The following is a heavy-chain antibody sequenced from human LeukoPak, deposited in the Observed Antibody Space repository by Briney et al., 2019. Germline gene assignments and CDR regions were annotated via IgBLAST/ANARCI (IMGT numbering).Heavy chain of an antibody. CDR2: IYYSGST. D-gene: IGHD6-13*01. CDR3: AREQQLVPEYYFDY. CDR1: GGSISSSSCY. Sequence: SETLSLTCTVSGGSISSSSCYWGWIRQPPGKGLEWIGSIYYSGSTYYDPSLKSRVTISVDTSKNQFSLKLSSVTAADTAVYYCAREQQLVPEYYFDYWGQGTLVTVSS. V-gene: IGHV4-39*02. J-gene: IGHJ4*02.